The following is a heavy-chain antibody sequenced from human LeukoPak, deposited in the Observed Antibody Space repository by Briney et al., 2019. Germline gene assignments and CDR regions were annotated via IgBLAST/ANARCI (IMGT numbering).Heavy chain of an antibody. CDR1: GGSISSGGYS. Sequence: SETLSLTCAVSGGSISSGGYSWSWIRQPPGKGLEWIGYIYHSGSTYYNPSLKSRVTISVDTSKNQFSLKLSSVTAADTAVYYCARLSYDSSGYSQGVDYWGQGTLVTVSS. J-gene: IGHJ4*02. CDR3: ARLSYDSSGYSQGVDY. V-gene: IGHV4-30-2*05. D-gene: IGHD3-22*01. CDR2: IYHSGST.